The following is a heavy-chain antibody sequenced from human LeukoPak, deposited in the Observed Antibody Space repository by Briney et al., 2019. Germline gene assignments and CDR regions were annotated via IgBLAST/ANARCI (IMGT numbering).Heavy chain of an antibody. D-gene: IGHD3-22*01. CDR3: ARDLKYYDSSGFDY. V-gene: IGHV3-21*01. Sequence: KPGGSLRLSCATSGFTFSSYSMNWVRQAPGKGLEWVSCISSSSSYIYYTDSVKGRFTISRDNAKNSLTLQMNSLRAEDTAVYYCARDLKYYDSSGFDYWGQGTLVTVSS. J-gene: IGHJ4*02. CDR2: ISSSSSYI. CDR1: GFTFSSYS.